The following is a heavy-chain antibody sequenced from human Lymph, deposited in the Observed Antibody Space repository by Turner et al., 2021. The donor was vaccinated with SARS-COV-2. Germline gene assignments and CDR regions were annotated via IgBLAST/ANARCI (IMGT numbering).Heavy chain of an antibody. V-gene: IGHV1-69*10. D-gene: IGHD6-13*01. CDR1: GGTFSSSA. CDR2: IIPLLAIA. CDR3: ARIAAPGMGGGVHYYYYAMDV. Sequence: QVQLVQSGAEVKKPGSSVKVSCKASGGTFSSSAISWVRQAPGQGLGWMGGIIPLLAIATYAQKFQGRVTITADKSTSTAYMELSSLRSEDTAVYFCARIAAPGMGGGVHYYYYAMDVWGQGTTVTVSS. J-gene: IGHJ6*02.